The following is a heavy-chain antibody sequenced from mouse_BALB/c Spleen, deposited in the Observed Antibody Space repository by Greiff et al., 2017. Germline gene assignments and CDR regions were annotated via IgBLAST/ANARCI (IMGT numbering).Heavy chain of an antibody. Sequence: LKQPGSELVRPGASVKLSCKASGYTFTSYWMHWVKQRPGQGLEWIGNIYPGSGSTNYDEKFKSKATLTVDTSSSTAYMQLSSLTSEDSAVYYCTREAYLHYYAMDYWGQGTSVTVSS. CDR3: TREAYLHYYAMDY. CDR1: GYTFTSYW. CDR2: IYPGSGST. D-gene: IGHD2-1*01. V-gene: IGHV1S22*01. J-gene: IGHJ4*01.